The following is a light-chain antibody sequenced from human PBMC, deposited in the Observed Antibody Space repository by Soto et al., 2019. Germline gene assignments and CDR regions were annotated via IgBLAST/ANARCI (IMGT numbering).Light chain of an antibody. J-gene: IGKJ4*01. V-gene: IGKV1-39*01. Sequence: DIQMTQSPSTLSASVGDRVTITCRASQSTSTYLHWYQQKPGKAPNLLIYAASTLQSGVPSRFSGSGSRTDFTLTISSLQPEDFATYFCQHGYSTPLTFGGGTKVDIK. CDR3: QHGYSTPLT. CDR1: QSTSTY. CDR2: AAS.